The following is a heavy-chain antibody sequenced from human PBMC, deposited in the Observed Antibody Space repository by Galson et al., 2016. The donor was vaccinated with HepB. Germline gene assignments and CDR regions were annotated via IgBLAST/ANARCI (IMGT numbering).Heavy chain of an antibody. J-gene: IGHJ3*02. V-gene: IGHV2-5*02. Sequence: PALVKPTQTLTLTCTFSGFSLSASGVGVGWIRQPPGKALEWLAVIYWDDDKRYSPSLKSRVTITKDTSKNQVVLTMTNMDPVDTATYYCALKGVTYYYDSSGNDVFDIWGQGTMVTVSS. D-gene: IGHD3-22*01. CDR3: ALKGVTYYYDSSGNDVFDI. CDR2: IYWDDDK. CDR1: GFSLSASGVG.